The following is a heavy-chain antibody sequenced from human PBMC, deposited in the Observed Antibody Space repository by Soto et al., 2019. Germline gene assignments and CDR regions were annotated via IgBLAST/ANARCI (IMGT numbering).Heavy chain of an antibody. V-gene: IGHV1-18*01. CDR1: GYTFTSYG. CDR3: ARALSNYYDSSRHPDY. J-gene: IGHJ4*02. CDR2: ISAYNGNT. Sequence: QVQLVQSGAEVKKPGASVKVPCKASGYTFTSYGISWVRQAPGQGLEWMGWISAYNGNTNYAQKLQGRVTMTTDTSTSTAYMELRSLRFDDTAVYYCARALSNYYDSSRHPDYWGQGTLVTVSS. D-gene: IGHD3-22*01.